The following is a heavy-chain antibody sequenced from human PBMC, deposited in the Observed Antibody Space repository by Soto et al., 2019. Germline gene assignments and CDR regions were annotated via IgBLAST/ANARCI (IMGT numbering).Heavy chain of an antibody. CDR1: GFTFSNYW. V-gene: IGHV3-74*01. Sequence: GGSLRLSCAASGFTFSNYWIHWVRQAPGKGLVWVSRIKGDGINTNYADSVKGRFTISRDNAENTVYLQMNSLRAEDTAVYYCARGIPGHYGFDVWGQGTMVTVSS. CDR3: ARGIPGHYGFDV. D-gene: IGHD1-20*01. CDR2: IKGDGINT. J-gene: IGHJ3*01.